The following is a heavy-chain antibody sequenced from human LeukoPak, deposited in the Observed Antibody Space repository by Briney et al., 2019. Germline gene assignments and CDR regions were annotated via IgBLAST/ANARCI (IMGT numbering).Heavy chain of an antibody. V-gene: IGHV3-7*01. D-gene: IGHD3-22*01. CDR3: ARDAYYYDSSGYFQYNDY. Sequence: GGSLRLSCAASGFTFSSYWMSWVRQAPGKGLEWVANIKQDGSEKYYVDSVKGRFTISRDNAKNSLYLQMNSLRAEDTAVYYCARDAYYYDSSGYFQYNDYWGQGTLVTVSS. J-gene: IGHJ4*02. CDR2: IKQDGSEK. CDR1: GFTFSSYW.